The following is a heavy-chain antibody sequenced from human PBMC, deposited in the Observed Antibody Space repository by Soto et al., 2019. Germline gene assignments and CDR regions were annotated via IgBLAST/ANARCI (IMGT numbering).Heavy chain of an antibody. CDR1: GGTFSSYA. V-gene: IGHV1-69*01. CDR3: ARYSSGYSYGSPGMDV. CDR2: IIPIFGTA. D-gene: IGHD5-18*01. J-gene: IGHJ6*02. Sequence: QVQLVQSGAEVKKPGSSVKVSCKASGGTFSSYAISWVRQAPGQGLEWMGGIIPIFGTANYAQKFQGRVTITADESTSTADMELSSLRSEDTAVYYCARYSSGYSYGSPGMDVWGQGTTVTVSS.